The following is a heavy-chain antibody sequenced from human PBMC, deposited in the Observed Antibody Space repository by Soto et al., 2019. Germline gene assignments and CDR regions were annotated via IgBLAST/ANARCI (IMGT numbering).Heavy chain of an antibody. CDR1: GFTFSSYA. CDR3: AKGEMVLRYYGMDV. V-gene: IGHV3-23*01. J-gene: IGHJ6*02. CDR2: ISGSGGST. D-gene: IGHD2-8*01. Sequence: AGGSLRLSCAASGFTFSSYAMSWVRQAPGKGLEWVSAISGSGGSTYYADSVKGRFTISRDNSKNTLYLQMNSLRAEDTAVYYCAKGEMVLRYYGMDVWGQGTTVTVSS.